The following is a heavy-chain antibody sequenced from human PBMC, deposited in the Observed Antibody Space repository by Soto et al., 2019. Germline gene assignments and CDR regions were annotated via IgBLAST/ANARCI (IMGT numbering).Heavy chain of an antibody. J-gene: IGHJ4*02. Sequence: QLQLQESGPGLVKPSETLSLTCTVSGGSISSSSYYWGWIRQPPGKGLEWIGSTYYSGSTYYNPSLKSRVTISVDTSKNQFSLKLSSVTAADTAVYYCARLGDGYSYGADYWGQGTLVTVSS. CDR3: ARLGDGYSYGADY. CDR1: GGSISSSSYY. CDR2: TYYSGST. V-gene: IGHV4-39*01. D-gene: IGHD5-18*01.